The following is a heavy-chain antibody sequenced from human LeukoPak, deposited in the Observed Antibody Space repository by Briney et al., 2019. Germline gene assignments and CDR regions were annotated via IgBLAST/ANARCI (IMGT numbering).Heavy chain of an antibody. Sequence: GSSVKVSCKASGGTFSSYAISWVRQAPGQGLEWMGRIIPIFGTANYAQKFQGRVTITTDESTSTAYMELSSLRSEDTAVYYCASIWSGYFEWFDPWGQGTLVTVSS. V-gene: IGHV1-69*05. CDR2: IIPIFGTA. CDR1: GGTFSSYA. J-gene: IGHJ5*02. CDR3: ASIWSGYFEWFDP. D-gene: IGHD3-3*01.